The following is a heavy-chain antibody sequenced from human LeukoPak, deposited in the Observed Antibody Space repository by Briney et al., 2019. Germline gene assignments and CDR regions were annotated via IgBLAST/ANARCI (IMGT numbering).Heavy chain of an antibody. J-gene: IGHJ4*02. CDR3: AKESYYDSSGCPAPDY. CDR1: GFTFSSYA. V-gene: IGHV3-23*01. CDR2: ISGSGGSS. Sequence: PGGSLRLYCAASGFTFSSYAMSWVRQAPGKGLEWVSAISGSGGSSDYADSVKGRLTISRDNSKNTLYLQMSCLRVEDTALYYCAKESYYDSSGCPAPDYWGQGTLVTVSS. D-gene: IGHD3-22*01.